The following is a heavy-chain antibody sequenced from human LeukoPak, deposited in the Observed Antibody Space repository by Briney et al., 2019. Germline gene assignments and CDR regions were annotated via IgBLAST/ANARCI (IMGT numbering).Heavy chain of an antibody. CDR1: GDSITSGSYY. CDR2: TYYRGST. CDR3: ARHLAIYDSSGYYYERGRYYFDF. J-gene: IGHJ4*02. Sequence: SETLSLTCTVSGDSITSGSYYWGWIRQPPGKGLEWIGTTYYRGSTYYNPSLKSRVTISVDTSKNQFSLKLSSVTAADTAVYYCARHLAIYDSSGYYYERGRYYFDFWGQGALVTVSS. V-gene: IGHV4-39*01. D-gene: IGHD3-22*01.